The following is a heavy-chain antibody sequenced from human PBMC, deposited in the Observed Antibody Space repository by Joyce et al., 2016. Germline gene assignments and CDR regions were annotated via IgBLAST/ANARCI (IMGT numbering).Heavy chain of an antibody. V-gene: IGHV4-30-2*01. Sequence: QLLLQESGPGLVKTSQTLSLTCAVSGDSFTTGGYAWNWIRQPPGKGLEWIGDIYHSGNTHFTPSLQSRVTISCDRSKSQFSLKLSSVTAADTAVYYCARAPRGPGYFDSWGQGTLVTVSS. CDR1: GDSFTTGGYA. CDR3: ARAPRGPGYFDS. CDR2: IYHSGNT. D-gene: IGHD3-10*01. J-gene: IGHJ4*02.